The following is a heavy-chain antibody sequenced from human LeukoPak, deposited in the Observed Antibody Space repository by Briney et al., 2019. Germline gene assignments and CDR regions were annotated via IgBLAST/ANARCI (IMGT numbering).Heavy chain of an antibody. J-gene: IGHJ4*02. V-gene: IGHV3-30*18. D-gene: IGHD3-16*01. CDR1: GFTFSSYG. Sequence: PGRSLRLSCAASGFTFSSYGMHWVRQAPGKGLEWVAVISYDGSNKYYADSVKGRFTISRDNSKNTLYLQMNSLRAEDTAVYYCAKEGVPLWYFDYWGQGTLVTVSS. CDR2: ISYDGSNK. CDR3: AKEGVPLWYFDY.